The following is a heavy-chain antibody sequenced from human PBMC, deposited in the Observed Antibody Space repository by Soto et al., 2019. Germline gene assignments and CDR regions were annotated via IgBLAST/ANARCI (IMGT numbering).Heavy chain of an antibody. Sequence: ASVKVSCKASGYTFTGYYMHWVRQAPGQGLEWMGWINPNSGGTNYAQKFQGRVTMTRDTSISTAYMELSRLRSDDTAVYYCARDRGGGLWTVAGNWFDPWGQGTLVTVSS. D-gene: IGHD6-19*01. CDR1: GYTFTGYY. CDR2: INPNSGGT. J-gene: IGHJ5*02. V-gene: IGHV1-2*02. CDR3: ARDRGGGLWTVAGNWFDP.